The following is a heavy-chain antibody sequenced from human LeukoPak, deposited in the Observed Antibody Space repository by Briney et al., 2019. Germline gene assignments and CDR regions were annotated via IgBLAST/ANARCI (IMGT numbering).Heavy chain of an antibody. D-gene: IGHD4-17*01. V-gene: IGHV3-23*01. J-gene: IGHJ4*02. CDR3: ASSYGDYVFRY. Sequence: PGGSLRLSCAVSGFNFRTYAMTWVRQAPGKGLEWVSSIGGADDRTYYADSVKGRFTISRDNAKNSLYLQMNSLRAEDTAVYYCASSYGDYVFRYWGQGTLVTVSS. CDR1: GFNFRTYA. CDR2: IGGADDRT.